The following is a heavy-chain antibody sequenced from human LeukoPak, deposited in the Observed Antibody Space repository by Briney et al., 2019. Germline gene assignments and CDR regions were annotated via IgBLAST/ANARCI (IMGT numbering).Heavy chain of an antibody. Sequence: SQTLSLTCTVSGASISTYYWGWIRQPPGKGLEWIGYIYYSGSTNYNPSLKSRVTISVDTSKNQFSLKLSSVTAADTAVYYCARHIYDSSGYYQNWFDPWGQGTLVTVSS. D-gene: IGHD3-22*01. V-gene: IGHV4-59*08. CDR2: IYYSGST. J-gene: IGHJ5*02. CDR3: ARHIYDSSGYYQNWFDP. CDR1: GASISTYY.